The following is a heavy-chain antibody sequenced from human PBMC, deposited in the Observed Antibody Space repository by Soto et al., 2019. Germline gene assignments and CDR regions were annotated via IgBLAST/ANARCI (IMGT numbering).Heavy chain of an antibody. V-gene: IGHV1-69*13. CDR1: GGTFSSYA. J-gene: IGHJ6*02. D-gene: IGHD2-2*01. CDR2: IIPIFGTA. CDR3: ARDLKIAEDCSSTSCYRYYYYGMDV. Sequence: SVKVSCKASGGTFSSYAISWVRQAPGQGLEWMGGIIPIFGTANYAQKFQGRVTITADESTSTAYMELSSLRSEDTAVYYCARDLKIAEDCSSTSCYRYYYYGMDVWGQGTTVTVSS.